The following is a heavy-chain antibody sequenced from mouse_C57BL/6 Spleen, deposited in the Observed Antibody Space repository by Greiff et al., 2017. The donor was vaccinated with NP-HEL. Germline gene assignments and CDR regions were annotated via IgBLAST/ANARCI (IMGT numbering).Heavy chain of an antibody. CDR3: ARQDGSSLYYFDY. J-gene: IGHJ2*01. CDR2: IYPSDSET. D-gene: IGHD1-1*01. Sequence: VQLQQPGAELVRPGSSVKLSCKASGYTFTSYWMDWVKQRPGQGLEWIGNIYPSDSETHYNQKFKDKATLTVDKSSSTAYMQLSSLTSEYSAVYFFARQDGSSLYYFDYWGQGTTLTVSS. CDR1: GYTFTSYW. V-gene: IGHV1-61*01.